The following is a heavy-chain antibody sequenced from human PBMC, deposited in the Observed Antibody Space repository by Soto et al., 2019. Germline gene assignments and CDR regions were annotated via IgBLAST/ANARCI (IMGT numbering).Heavy chain of an antibody. V-gene: IGHV4-59*01. Sequence: SETLSLTWTVSGGSISGYYWSWIRQPPGKGLEWIGYIYYSGSTNYNPSLKSRVTISVDTSKNQFSLNLSSVTAADTAVYYCARVISSMIDTATPYWYFDLWGRGILVTVSS. J-gene: IGHJ2*01. D-gene: IGHD2-21*02. CDR1: GGSISGYY. CDR2: IYYSGST. CDR3: ARVISSMIDTATPYWYFDL.